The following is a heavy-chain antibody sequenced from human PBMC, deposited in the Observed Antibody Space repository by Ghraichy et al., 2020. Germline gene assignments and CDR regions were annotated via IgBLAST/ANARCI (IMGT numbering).Heavy chain of an antibody. CDR3: ARGGAARPNFDY. D-gene: IGHD6-6*01. CDR2: IYYSGTT. Sequence: SETLSLTCTVSGGSISSYYWNWIRQPPGKGLEWIGYIYYSGTTNYNPSLKSRVTISVDTSKNQFSLKLSSVTAADTAVYYCARGGAARPNFDYWGQGTLVTVSS. CDR1: GGSISSYY. J-gene: IGHJ4*02. V-gene: IGHV4-59*01.